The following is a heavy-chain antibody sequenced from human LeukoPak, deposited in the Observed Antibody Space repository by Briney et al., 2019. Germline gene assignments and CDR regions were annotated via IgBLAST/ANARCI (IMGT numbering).Heavy chain of an antibody. CDR2: ISSSSSYI. CDR1: GFTFSSYS. D-gene: IGHD3-22*01. CDR3: ARDLGGYDSSGYYAGRVY. J-gene: IGHJ4*02. Sequence: GGSLRLSCAASGFTFSSYSMNWVRQAPGKGLEWVSSISSSSSYIYYADSVKGRFTISRDNAKNLLYLQMNSLRAEDTAVYYCARDLGGYDSSGYYAGRVYWGQGTLVTVSS. V-gene: IGHV3-21*01.